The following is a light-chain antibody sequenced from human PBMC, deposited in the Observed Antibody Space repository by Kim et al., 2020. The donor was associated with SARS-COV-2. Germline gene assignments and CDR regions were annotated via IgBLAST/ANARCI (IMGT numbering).Light chain of an antibody. Sequence: SSELTQDPAVSVALGQTVRITCQGDSLRSYYATWYQQKPGQAPILVIYGKNNRPSGIPDRFSGSSSGNTASLTITGTQAGDEADYYCTSRDSNDNVVSGG. J-gene: IGLJ2*01. V-gene: IGLV3-19*01. CDR3: TSRDSNDNVV. CDR1: SLRSYY. CDR2: GKN.